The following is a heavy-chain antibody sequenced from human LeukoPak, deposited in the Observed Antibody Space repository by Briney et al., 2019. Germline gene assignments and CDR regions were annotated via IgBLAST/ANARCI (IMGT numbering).Heavy chain of an antibody. J-gene: IGHJ3*02. CDR3: LLEWYDAFDI. V-gene: IGHV3-7*01. CDR1: GVTFAKYW. Sequence: PGGSLRLSCEASGVTFAKYWMSWVRQAPGKGPEWVANMIQDGSEKYYVDSVKGRFTISRDNAKNSLYLQMNSLRAEDTAVYYCLLEWYDAFDIWGQGTMVTVSS. D-gene: IGHD3-3*01. CDR2: MIQDGSEK.